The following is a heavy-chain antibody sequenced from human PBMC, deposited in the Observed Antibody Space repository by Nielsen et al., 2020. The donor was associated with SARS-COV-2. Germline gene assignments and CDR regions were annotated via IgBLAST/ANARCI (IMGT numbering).Heavy chain of an antibody. CDR1: GGSISSHNYY. CDR3: ARDQIGKDSRGYLFYYYGMDV. CDR2: INYTGSS. D-gene: IGHD3-22*01. J-gene: IGHJ6*02. V-gene: IGHV4-30-4*01. Sequence: SETLSLTCTVSGGSISSHNYYWSWIRQPPGKGLEWIGYINYTGSSYYNPSLRSRVTRSVDTSKNQFSLRLSSVTAADTAVYYCARDQIGKDSRGYLFYYYGMDVWGQGTTVIVSS.